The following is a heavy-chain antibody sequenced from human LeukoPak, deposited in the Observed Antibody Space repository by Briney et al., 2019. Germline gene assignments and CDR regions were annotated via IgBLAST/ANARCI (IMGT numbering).Heavy chain of an antibody. CDR1: GYSFTSYW. CDR3: ARSSLAYCGGDCYSGFYY. Sequence: GESLEISCKGSGYSFTSYWIGWVRQMPGKGLEWMGIIYPGDSDTRYSPSFQGQVTISADKSISTAYLQWSSLKASDTAMYYCARSSLAYCGGDCYSGFYYWGQGTLVTVSS. V-gene: IGHV5-51*01. D-gene: IGHD2-21*02. J-gene: IGHJ4*02. CDR2: IYPGDSDT.